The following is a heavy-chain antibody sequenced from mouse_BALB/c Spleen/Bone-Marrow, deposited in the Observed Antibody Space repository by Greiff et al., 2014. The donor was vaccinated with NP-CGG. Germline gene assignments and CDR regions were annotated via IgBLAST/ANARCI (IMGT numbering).Heavy chain of an antibody. CDR3: ASSGNYEGGAMGY. CDR2: IDPANGNT. V-gene: IGHV14-3*02. D-gene: IGHD2-1*01. J-gene: IGHJ4*01. CDR1: GFNIKDTY. Sequence: VQLKESGAELVKPGASVKLSCTASGFNIKDTYMHWVKQRPEQGLEWIGRIDPANGNTKYVPTFQGKATITADTSSNTAYLQLSSLTSEDTAVYYCASSGNYEGGAMGYWGQGISVTVSS.